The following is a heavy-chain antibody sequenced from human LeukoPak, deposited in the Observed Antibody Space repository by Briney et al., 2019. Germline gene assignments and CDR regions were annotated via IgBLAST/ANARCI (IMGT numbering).Heavy chain of an antibody. V-gene: IGHV3-15*01. CDR2: IKSKTDGETT. CDR3: ITDPGEWEPI. CDR1: GLTFSNAW. Sequence: GGSLRLPCATSGLTFSNAWMSWVRQAPGKGPEWVGRIKSKTDGETTDYAAPVKGRFTISRDDSKNTLYLQMNRLKTEDTAVYYCITDPGEWEPIWGQGTMVTVSS. D-gene: IGHD1-26*01. J-gene: IGHJ3*02.